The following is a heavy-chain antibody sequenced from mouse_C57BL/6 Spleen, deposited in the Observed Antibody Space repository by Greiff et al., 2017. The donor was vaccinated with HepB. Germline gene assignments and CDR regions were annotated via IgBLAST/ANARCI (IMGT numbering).Heavy chain of an antibody. Sequence: EVQLQQSGPELVKPGASVKISCKASGYTFTDYYMNWVKQSHGKSLEWIGDINPNNGGTSYNQKFKGKATLTVDKSSSTAYMELRSLTSEDSAVYYCARRTTVVATRAWFAYWGQGTLVTVSA. J-gene: IGHJ3*01. CDR3: ARRTTVVATRAWFAY. D-gene: IGHD1-1*01. CDR2: INPNNGGT. CDR1: GYTFTDYY. V-gene: IGHV1-26*01.